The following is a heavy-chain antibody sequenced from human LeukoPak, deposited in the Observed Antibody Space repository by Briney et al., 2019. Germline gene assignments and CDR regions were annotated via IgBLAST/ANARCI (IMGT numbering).Heavy chain of an antibody. CDR2: ISSSSSTI. CDR1: GFTFSSYS. Sequence: GGSLRLSCAASGFTFSSYSMNWVRQAPGKGLEWVSYISSSSSTIYYADSVKGRFTISRGNAKNSLYLQMNSLRAEDTAVYYCARDTLAYAFDIWGQGTMVTVSS. D-gene: IGHD6-13*01. V-gene: IGHV3-48*01. J-gene: IGHJ3*02. CDR3: ARDTLAYAFDI.